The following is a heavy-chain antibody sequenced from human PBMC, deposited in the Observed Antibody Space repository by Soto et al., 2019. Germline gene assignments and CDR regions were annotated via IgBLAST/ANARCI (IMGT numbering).Heavy chain of an antibody. CDR2: ISSSGIYM. D-gene: IGHD3-22*01. V-gene: IGHV3-21*01. CDR3: ASDKSYDSSAARHWYFDL. J-gene: IGHJ2*01. Sequence: EVQLVESGGGLVKPGGSLRLSCAASGFTLSSHSMNWVRQAPGKGLEWVSSISSSGIYMYYADSLKGRFTISRDKAKNSLFLQMNSLRAEATAVYYCASDKSYDSSAARHWYFDLWGRGTLVTVSS. CDR1: GFTLSSHS.